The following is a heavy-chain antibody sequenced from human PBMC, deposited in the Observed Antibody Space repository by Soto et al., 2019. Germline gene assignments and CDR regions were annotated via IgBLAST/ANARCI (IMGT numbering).Heavy chain of an antibody. CDR3: ARFTFVVVPAAMRYYYYGMDV. D-gene: IGHD2-2*01. CDR1: GGSISSYY. CDR2: IYYSGST. Sequence: SETLSLTCTVSGGSISSYYWSWIRQPPGKGLEWIGYIYYSGSTNYNPSLKSRVTISVDTSKNQFSLKLSSVTAADTAVYYCARFTFVVVPAAMRYYYYGMDVWGQGNTVTVSS. V-gene: IGHV4-59*01. J-gene: IGHJ6*02.